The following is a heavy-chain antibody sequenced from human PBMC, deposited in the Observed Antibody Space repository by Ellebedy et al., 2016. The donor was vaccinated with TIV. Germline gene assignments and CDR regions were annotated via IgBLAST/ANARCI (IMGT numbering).Heavy chain of an antibody. J-gene: IGHJ4*02. V-gene: IGHV3-23*01. Sequence: PGGSLRLSCVASGFTFSSYAMSWVRQAPGKGLEWVSAIRGTVMSTFYADSVKGRFTISKDNSKNTVYLQMNSLRAEDTAVYYCTKGGSENVWASYLDYWGLGILVTVSS. CDR2: IRGTVMST. CDR3: TKGGSENVWASYLDY. CDR1: GFTFSSYA. D-gene: IGHD3-16*02.